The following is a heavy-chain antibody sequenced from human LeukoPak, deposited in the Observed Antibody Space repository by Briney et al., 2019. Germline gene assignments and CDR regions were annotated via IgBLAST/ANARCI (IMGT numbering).Heavy chain of an antibody. CDR1: GFTFSSYS. Sequence: PGGSLRLSCAASGFTFSSYSMHWVRQAPGKGLEWVSSISSSSSSYIYYADSVKGRFTISRDNAKNSLYLQMNSLRAEDTAVYYCARDEISSGWYGWGQGTLVTVSS. D-gene: IGHD6-19*01. CDR3: ARDEISSGWYG. CDR2: ISSSSSSYI. J-gene: IGHJ4*02. V-gene: IGHV3-21*01.